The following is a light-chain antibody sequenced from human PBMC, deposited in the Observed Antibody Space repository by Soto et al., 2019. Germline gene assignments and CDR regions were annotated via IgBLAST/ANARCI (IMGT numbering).Light chain of an antibody. J-gene: IGKJ1*01. CDR2: AAS. CDR3: QQYFASSWT. CDR1: QSISSTY. V-gene: IGKV3-20*01. Sequence: EIVLTQSPGTLSLSPGERATLSCRASQSISSTYLAWYRQKSGQAPRLLIYAASSRATCIPDRFSGSGSGTDFTHTISTLEPEDFAVYYCQQYFASSWTFGQGTRVEIK.